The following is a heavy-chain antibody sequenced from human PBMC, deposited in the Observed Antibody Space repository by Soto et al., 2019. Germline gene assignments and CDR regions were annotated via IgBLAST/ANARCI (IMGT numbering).Heavy chain of an antibody. CDR2: IIPIFGTA. Sequence: QVQLVQSGAEVKKPGSSVKVSCKASGGTFSSYAISWVRQAPGQGLEWMGGIIPIFGTANYAQKFQGRVTITADESTSTAYMELSSLRSEDTAVYYCARRGYDSSGYYYRYYYGMAVWGQGTTVTVSS. CDR3: ARRGYDSSGYYYRYYYGMAV. J-gene: IGHJ6*02. D-gene: IGHD3-22*01. V-gene: IGHV1-69*01. CDR1: GGTFSSYA.